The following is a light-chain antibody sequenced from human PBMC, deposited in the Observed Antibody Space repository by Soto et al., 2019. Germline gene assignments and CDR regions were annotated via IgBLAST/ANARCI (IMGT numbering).Light chain of an antibody. V-gene: IGKV3-11*01. J-gene: IGKJ5*01. CDR2: DAS. CDR1: QSVSTY. Sequence: EIVLTQSPATLSLSPGDRATLSCRASQSVSTYLAWYQQRPGQAPRLLIYDASNRATGIPARFSGSGSGTDFTLTISSLEAEDFAVYYCQQRTECPMTFGQGTRLAIK. CDR3: QQRTECPMT.